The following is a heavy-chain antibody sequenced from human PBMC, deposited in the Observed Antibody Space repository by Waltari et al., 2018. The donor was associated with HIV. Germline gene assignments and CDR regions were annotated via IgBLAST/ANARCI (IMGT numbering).Heavy chain of an antibody. CDR1: GYSFTGYY. J-gene: IGHJ2*01. Sequence: QVQLVQSGAEVKKPGASVKVSCKASGYSFTGYYMHWVRQAPGQGLEWMGWINPNSGGTNYAQKLQGRVTMTRDTSISTAYMELSRLRSDDTAVYYCASRKTVGATLWYFDLWGRGTLVTVSS. V-gene: IGHV1-2*02. CDR2: INPNSGGT. D-gene: IGHD1-26*01. CDR3: ASRKTVGATLWYFDL.